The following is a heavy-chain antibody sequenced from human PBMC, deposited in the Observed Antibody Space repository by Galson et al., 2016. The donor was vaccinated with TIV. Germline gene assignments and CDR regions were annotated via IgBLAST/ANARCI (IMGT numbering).Heavy chain of an antibody. CDR1: GFTFSDYV. Sequence: SLRLSCAGSGFTFSDYVLNWVRQAPGKGLEWVAVISYDGSNKFYADSVKGRFTISRDNSNNTLYMQMKSLRPEDTAVYYCARDKAYGIGVVADYWGQGTLVTVSS. V-gene: IGHV3-30-3*01. CDR2: ISYDGSNK. J-gene: IGHJ4*02. CDR3: ARDKAYGIGVVADY. D-gene: IGHD2-15*01.